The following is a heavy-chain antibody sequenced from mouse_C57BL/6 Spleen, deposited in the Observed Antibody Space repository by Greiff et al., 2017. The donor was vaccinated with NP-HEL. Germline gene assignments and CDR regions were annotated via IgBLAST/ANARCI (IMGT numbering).Heavy chain of an antibody. Sequence: QVQLQQSGAELARPGASVKLSCKASGYTFTSYGISWVKQRTGQGLEWIGEIYPRSGNTYYNEKFKGKATLTADKSSSTAYMELRSLTSEDSAVYFCARETGVTGWYFDVWGTGTTVTVSS. CDR2: IYPRSGNT. CDR3: ARETGVTGWYFDV. J-gene: IGHJ1*03. V-gene: IGHV1-81*01. D-gene: IGHD2-2*01. CDR1: GYTFTSYG.